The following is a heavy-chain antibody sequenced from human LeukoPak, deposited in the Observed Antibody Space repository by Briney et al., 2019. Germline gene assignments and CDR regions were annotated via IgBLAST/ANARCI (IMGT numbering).Heavy chain of an antibody. J-gene: IGHJ4*02. CDR1: GFTFSSYA. CDR3: ATGLSPQTLTDPLAY. CDR2: ISYDGTYI. Sequence: GGSLRLSCVASGFTFSSYAMYWVRQAPGKGLEWVALISYDGTYIYYAHSVKGRFIISRDDSKNTLFLQTNTLRTEDTAVYFCATGLSPQTLTDPLAYWRRGTSLTV. V-gene: IGHV3-30*03.